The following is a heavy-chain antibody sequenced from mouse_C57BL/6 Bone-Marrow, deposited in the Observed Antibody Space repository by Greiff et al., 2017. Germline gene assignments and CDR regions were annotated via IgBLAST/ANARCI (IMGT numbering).Heavy chain of an antibody. J-gene: IGHJ4*01. V-gene: IGHV1-61*01. CDR3: ARGLYSNYDLAMDY. CDR2: IYPSDSET. Sequence: QVQLQQPGAELVRPGSSVKLSCKASGYTFTSYWMDWVKQRPGQGLEWIGNIYPSDSETHYNPKFKDKATLTVDKSSSTAYMQLSSLTSEDSAVYDCARGLYSNYDLAMDYWGQGTSVTVSS. D-gene: IGHD2-5*01. CDR1: GYTFTSYW.